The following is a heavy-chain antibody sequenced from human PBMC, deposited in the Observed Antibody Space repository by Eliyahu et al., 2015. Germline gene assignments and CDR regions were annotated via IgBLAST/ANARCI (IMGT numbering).Heavy chain of an antibody. Sequence: EVQLVQSGAEVKKPGXSLKXXXKXSGYNFTSDWIGWVRQMPGKGLEWMGIIYPRDSDTRYNPSFQGQVTISVDKSINTAYLQWDSLKASETAIYYCSRGTSSDHWGQGTLVTVSS. V-gene: IGHV5-51*01. CDR3: SRGTSSDH. D-gene: IGHD6-6*01. J-gene: IGHJ5*02. CDR2: IYPRDSDT. CDR1: GYNFTSDW.